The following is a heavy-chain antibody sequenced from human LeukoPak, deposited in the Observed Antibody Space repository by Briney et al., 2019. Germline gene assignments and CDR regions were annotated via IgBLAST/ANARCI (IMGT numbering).Heavy chain of an antibody. V-gene: IGHV5-51*01. CDR3: ARHHSGSSFDI. Sequence: GESLKISCQASGYSFTSSLIGWVRQMPGEGLEWMGIINPADSLTRYSPSFQGQVTISADKSITTAYLQWSSPKASDTAMYYCARHHSGSSFDIWGQGTKVTVSS. J-gene: IGHJ3*02. CDR1: GYSFTSSL. D-gene: IGHD3-10*01. CDR2: INPADSLT.